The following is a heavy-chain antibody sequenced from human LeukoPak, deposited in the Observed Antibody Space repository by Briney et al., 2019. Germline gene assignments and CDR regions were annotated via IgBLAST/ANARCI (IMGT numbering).Heavy chain of an antibody. Sequence: ASVKVSCKASGYTFTSYGISWVRQAPGQGLEWMGWISAYNGNTNYAQKLQGRVTMTTDTSTSTAYMELRSLRSDDTAVYYCARDPLHYDFWSGYPTAGYFDYWGQGTLVTVSS. CDR3: ARDPLHYDFWSGYPTAGYFDY. J-gene: IGHJ4*02. V-gene: IGHV1-18*01. D-gene: IGHD3-3*01. CDR2: ISAYNGNT. CDR1: GYTFTSYG.